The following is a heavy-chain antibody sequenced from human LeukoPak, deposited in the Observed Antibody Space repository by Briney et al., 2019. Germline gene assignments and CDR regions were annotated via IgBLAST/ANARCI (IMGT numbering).Heavy chain of an antibody. J-gene: IGHJ4*02. D-gene: IGHD4-23*01. CDR3: AKDDYGGNSYHDY. Sequence: GGSLRLSCAASGFTFSSYAMSWVRQAPGKGLEWVSAISGSGGSTYYADSVKGRFTISRDNSKNTLYLQMNGLRAEDTAVYYCAKDDYGGNSYHDYWGQGTLVTVSS. V-gene: IGHV3-23*01. CDR2: ISGSGGST. CDR1: GFTFSSYA.